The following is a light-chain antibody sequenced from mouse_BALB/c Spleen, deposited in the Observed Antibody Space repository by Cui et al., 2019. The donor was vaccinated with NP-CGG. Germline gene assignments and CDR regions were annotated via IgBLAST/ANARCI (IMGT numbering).Light chain of an antibody. J-gene: IGLJ1*01. V-gene: IGLV1*01. Sequence: QAVVTQESARTTSPGETVTLTCRSSIGAVTTSNYANWVQEKPDHLFTGLIGGTNNRAPGVPARFSGSLIGDKAALTITGAQTEDKAIYFCALWYSNHWVFGGGTKLTVL. CDR3: ALWYSNHWV. CDR2: GTN. CDR1: IGAVTTSNY.